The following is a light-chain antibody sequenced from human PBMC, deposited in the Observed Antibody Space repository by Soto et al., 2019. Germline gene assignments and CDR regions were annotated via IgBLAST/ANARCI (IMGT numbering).Light chain of an antibody. Sequence: DIVMTQSPLSLPVTPGEPASISCRSSQSLLHSNGYNYLDWYLQKPGQSPQLLIYLGSNRASGVPDRFSGSGSGTDFTLKISRVEAEDVGVYYCMPALQTFTLGPRTKVDIK. V-gene: IGKV2-28*01. CDR1: QSLLHSNGYNY. CDR2: LGS. CDR3: MPALQTFT. J-gene: IGKJ3*01.